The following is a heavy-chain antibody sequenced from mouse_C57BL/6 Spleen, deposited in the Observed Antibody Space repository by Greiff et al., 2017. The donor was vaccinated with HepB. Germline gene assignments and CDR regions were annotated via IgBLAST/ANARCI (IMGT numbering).Heavy chain of an antibody. D-gene: IGHD2-1*01. V-gene: IGHV1-54*01. Sequence: VKLQQSGAELVRPGTSVKVSCKASGYAFTNYLIEWVKQRPGQGLEWIGVINPGSGGTNYNEKFKGKATLTADKSSSTAYMQLSSLTSEDSAVYFCAGGNYAAYWGQGTLVTVSA. CDR3: AGGNYAAY. CDR1: GYAFTNYL. J-gene: IGHJ3*01. CDR2: INPGSGGT.